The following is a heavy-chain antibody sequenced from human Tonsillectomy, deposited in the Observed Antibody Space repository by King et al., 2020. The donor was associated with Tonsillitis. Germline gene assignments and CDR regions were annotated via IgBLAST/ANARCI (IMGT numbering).Heavy chain of an antibody. V-gene: IGHV3-30*02. D-gene: IGHD3-22*01. CDR1: GFTFSSYG. J-gene: IGHJ4*02. Sequence: VQLVESGGGVVQPGGCLRLSCAASGFTFSSYGMHWVRQAPGKGLEWVAFIRYDGSNKDYVDSVKGRFTISRDNSKNTLYLQMNSLRPEDTAVYYCAKDLRCSGYYPDYFDYWGQGTLGTVSS. CDR2: IRYDGSNK. CDR3: AKDLRCSGYYPDYFDY.